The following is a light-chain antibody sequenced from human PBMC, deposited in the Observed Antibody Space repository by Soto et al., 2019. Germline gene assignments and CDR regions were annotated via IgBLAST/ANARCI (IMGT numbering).Light chain of an antibody. CDR2: DAS. Sequence: EIVLTQSPATLSLSPGERATLSCRASQSVSSYLAWYKQKPGQAPRLLIYDASNTATGIPARFSGCGSGSDFTLTISSLEPEDFAVYYCHQRSNWLTFGGGTKVEIK. CDR3: HQRSNWLT. J-gene: IGKJ4*01. CDR1: QSVSSY. V-gene: IGKV3-11*01.